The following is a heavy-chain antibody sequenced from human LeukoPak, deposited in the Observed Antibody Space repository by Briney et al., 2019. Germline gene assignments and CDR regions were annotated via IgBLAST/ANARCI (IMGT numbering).Heavy chain of an antibody. CDR3: ARGALLWFGDHKGPWFDP. CDR1: GGSFSGYY. J-gene: IGHJ5*02. D-gene: IGHD3-10*01. CDR2: INHSGST. Sequence: SETLSLTCAVYGGSFSGYYWSWIRQPPGKGLEWIGEINHSGSTNYNPSLKSRVTISVDTSKNQFSLKLRSVTAADTAVYYCARGALLWFGDHKGPWFDPWGQGTLVTVSS. V-gene: IGHV4-34*01.